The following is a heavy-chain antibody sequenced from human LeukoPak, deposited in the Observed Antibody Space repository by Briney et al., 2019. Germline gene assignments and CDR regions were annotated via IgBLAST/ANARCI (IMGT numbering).Heavy chain of an antibody. CDR1: GFPLSSYA. D-gene: IGHD1-1*01. V-gene: IGHV3-23*01. CDR2: TSSSDAGT. CDR3: ARSPPLWNGDAFDI. Sequence: GGSLRLSCAAFGFPLSSYAMSWVRQAPGKGLEWVSATSSSDAGTYHADSVRGRFTIYRDNAKNSLYLQMNSLRVEDTAVYYCARSPPLWNGDAFDIWGQGTMVTVSS. J-gene: IGHJ3*02.